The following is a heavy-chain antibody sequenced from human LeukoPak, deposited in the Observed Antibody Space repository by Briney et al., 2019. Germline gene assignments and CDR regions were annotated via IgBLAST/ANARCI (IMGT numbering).Heavy chain of an antibody. CDR2: IIPIFGTA. CDR3: ARPSSSWYSSPYSGFQH. V-gene: IGHV1-69*05. Sequence: GASVKVSCKASGGTFSSYAISWVRQAPGQRLEWMGGIIPIFGTANYAQKFQGRITITTDESTSTAYMELSSLRSEDTAVYYCARPSSSWYSSPYSGFQHWGQGTLVTVSS. CDR1: GGTFSSYA. D-gene: IGHD6-13*01. J-gene: IGHJ1*01.